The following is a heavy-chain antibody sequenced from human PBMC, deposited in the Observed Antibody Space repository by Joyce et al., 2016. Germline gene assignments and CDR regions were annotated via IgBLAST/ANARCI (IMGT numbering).Heavy chain of an antibody. J-gene: IGHJ5*02. Sequence: QVHLVQSGAEVKKPGASVKVSCKASGYTFSNYGIGWVRQAPGRGLEGMGCISVNNGDTKYTRKHQGRLTMTTDTSTNTAYMELRSLRSDDTATDYCARDKDVIWGGTVWFDPWGQGTLVTVSS. V-gene: IGHV1-18*01. CDR3: ARDKDVIWGGTVWFDP. D-gene: IGHD3-3*01. CDR2: ISVNNGDT. CDR1: GYTFSNYG.